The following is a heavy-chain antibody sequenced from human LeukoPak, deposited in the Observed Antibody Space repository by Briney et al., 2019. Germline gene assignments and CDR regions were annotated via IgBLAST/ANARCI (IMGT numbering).Heavy chain of an antibody. Sequence: PGGSLRLSCAASGFTLSSYEMNWVRQAPGKGLEWISYISSSGTTIYYADSVKGRFTISRDNSKNTLYLQMNSLRAEDTAVYYCATRGYCSGTSCYAPQPWGQGTLVTVSS. J-gene: IGHJ5*02. CDR3: ATRGYCSGTSCYAPQP. V-gene: IGHV3-48*03. D-gene: IGHD2-2*01. CDR1: GFTLSSYE. CDR2: ISSSGTTI.